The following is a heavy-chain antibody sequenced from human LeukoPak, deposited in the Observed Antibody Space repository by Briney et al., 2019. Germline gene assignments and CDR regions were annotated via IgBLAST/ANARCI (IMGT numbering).Heavy chain of an antibody. D-gene: IGHD3-10*01. V-gene: IGHV4-38-2*02. CDR2: IYHSGST. Sequence: SETLSLTCTVSGYSISSGYYWGWIRQPPGKGLEWIGSIYHSGSTYYNPSLKSRVTISVDTSKNQFSLKLSSVTAADTAVYYCARDLVRFGESPLSYYYNYMDVWGKGTTVTISS. J-gene: IGHJ6*03. CDR1: GYSISSGYY. CDR3: ARDLVRFGESPLSYYYNYMDV.